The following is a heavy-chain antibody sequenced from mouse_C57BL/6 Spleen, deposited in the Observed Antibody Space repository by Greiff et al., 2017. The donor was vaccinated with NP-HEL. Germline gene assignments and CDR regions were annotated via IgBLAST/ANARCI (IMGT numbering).Heavy chain of an antibody. Sequence: EVKVVESGGGLVQPGGSLSLSCAASGFTFTDYYMSWVRQPPGKALEWLGFIRNKANGYTTEYSASVKGRFTISRDNSQSILYLQMNALRAEDSATYYCARCLYYDYDEDWYFDVWGTGTTVTVSS. CDR2: IRNKANGYTT. CDR3: ARCLYYDYDEDWYFDV. CDR1: GFTFTDYY. D-gene: IGHD2-4*01. J-gene: IGHJ1*03. V-gene: IGHV7-3*01.